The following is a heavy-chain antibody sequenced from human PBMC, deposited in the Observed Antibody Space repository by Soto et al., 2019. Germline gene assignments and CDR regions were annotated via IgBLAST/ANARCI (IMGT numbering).Heavy chain of an antibody. Sequence: GGSLRLSCAASGFTFSSYAMHWVRQAPGKGLEWVAVISYDGSNKYYADSVKGRFTISRDNSKNTLYLQMNSLRAEDTAVYYCARERYFDFHDAFDIWGQGTMVTVSS. J-gene: IGHJ3*02. D-gene: IGHD3-9*01. CDR2: ISYDGSNK. CDR1: GFTFSSYA. V-gene: IGHV3-30-3*01. CDR3: ARERYFDFHDAFDI.